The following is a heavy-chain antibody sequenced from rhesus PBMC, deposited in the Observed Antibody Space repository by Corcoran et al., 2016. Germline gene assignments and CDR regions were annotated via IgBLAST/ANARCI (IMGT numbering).Heavy chain of an antibody. CDR2: ISYERSKS. Sequence: EVQLVESGGGLVQPGGSLRLSCAASGFTFSSYGMHWVRQAPGKGLEWVAVISYERSKSYYTDTVKDRFTISRDNSKNMLYLQMNNLKLEDTAVYYCARDGSFGLVIINLPIDYWGQGVLVTVSS. CDR3: ARDGSFGLVIINLPIDY. CDR1: GFTFSSYG. D-gene: IGHD3-3*01. V-gene: IGHV3-54*02. J-gene: IGHJ4*01.